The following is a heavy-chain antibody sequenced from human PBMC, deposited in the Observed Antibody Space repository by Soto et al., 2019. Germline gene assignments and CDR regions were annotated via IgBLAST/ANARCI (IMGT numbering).Heavy chain of an antibody. CDR2: ISYDGSNK. CDR3: AKVLPPMSTNHFFDH. V-gene: IGHV3-30*18. CDR1: GFSFSSYG. Sequence: LRLSCAASGFSFSSYGMHWVRQAPGKGLEWVADISYDGSNKYYGDSVKGRFTISRDNSKNTLYLQMNSLRAEDTAVYYCAKVLPPMSTNHFFDHWGQGTLVTVSS. D-gene: IGHD2-2*01. J-gene: IGHJ4*02.